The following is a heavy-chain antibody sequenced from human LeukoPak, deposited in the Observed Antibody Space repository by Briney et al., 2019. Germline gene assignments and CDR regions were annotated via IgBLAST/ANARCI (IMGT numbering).Heavy chain of an antibody. D-gene: IGHD3-3*01. J-gene: IGHJ6*03. CDR3: AARRGYYHYMDV. CDR2: ISNTGSNT. CDR1: GFSFSSYA. V-gene: IGHV3-23*01. Sequence: GASLRVSCATSGFSFSSYAVAWVRQAPGKWLEWVSSISNTGSNTYYADSVKGRFTISRDNSKNTLSLQMNSLTAEDTAVYYCAARRGYYHYMDVWGKGTTVTVSS.